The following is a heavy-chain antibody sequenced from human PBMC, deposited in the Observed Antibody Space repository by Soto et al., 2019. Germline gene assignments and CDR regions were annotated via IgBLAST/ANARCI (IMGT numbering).Heavy chain of an antibody. V-gene: IGHV4-31*03. D-gene: IGHD3-3*02. CDR3: ARVPTYHQASISSQPLNP. CDR2: IHYSGGATYSP. Sequence: PSETLSLTCTASGAPIIRDGYHWTWIRQHPGKGLESLGYIHYSGGATYSPSYNPSLKSRIAISVDASNRLFSLKLTYVNSADTAVYYCARVPTYHQASISSQPLNPWGQGALVAVSS. CDR1: GAPIIRDGYH. J-gene: IGHJ5*02.